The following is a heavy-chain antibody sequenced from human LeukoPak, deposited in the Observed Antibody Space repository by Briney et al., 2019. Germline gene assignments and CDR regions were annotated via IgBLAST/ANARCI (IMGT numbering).Heavy chain of an antibody. V-gene: IGHV3-43D*03. CDR1: GFTFDDYA. D-gene: IGHD3-3*01. CDR3: AKDRGLDDFWSGYGGYMDV. CDR2: ISWDGGST. Sequence: GGSLRLSCAASGFTFDDYAMHWVRQAPGKGLEWVSLISWDGGSTYYADSVKGRFTISRDNSKNSLYLQMNSLRAEDTALYYCAKDRGLDDFWSGYGGYMDVWGKGTTVTGSS. J-gene: IGHJ6*03.